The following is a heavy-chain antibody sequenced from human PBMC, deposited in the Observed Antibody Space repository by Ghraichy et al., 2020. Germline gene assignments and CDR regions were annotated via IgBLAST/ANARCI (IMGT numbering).Heavy chain of an antibody. CDR2: ISGSGGST. CDR1: GFTFSSYA. CDR3: AKDLYNWNYGYYFDY. J-gene: IGHJ4*02. D-gene: IGHD1-7*01. V-gene: IGHV3-23*01. Sequence: ETLSLTCAASGFTFSSYAMSWVRQAPGKGLEWVSAISGSGGSTYYADSVKGRFTISRDNSKNTLYLQMNSLRAEDTAVYYCAKDLYNWNYGYYFDYWGQGTLVTVSS.